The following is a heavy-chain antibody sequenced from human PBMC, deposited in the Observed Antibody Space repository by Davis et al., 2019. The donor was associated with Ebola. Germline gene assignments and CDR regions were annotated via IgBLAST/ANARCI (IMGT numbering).Heavy chain of an antibody. D-gene: IGHD6-13*01. J-gene: IGHJ4*02. CDR1: GGSISSGGYY. CDR3: ATSSSWTPFDY. Sequence: PSETLSPTCTVSGGSISSGGYYWSWIRQHPGKGLEWIGYIYYSGSTYYNPSLKSRVTISVDTSKNQFSLKLSSVTAADTAVYYCATSSSWTPFDYWGQGTLVTVSS. CDR2: IYYSGST. V-gene: IGHV4-31*03.